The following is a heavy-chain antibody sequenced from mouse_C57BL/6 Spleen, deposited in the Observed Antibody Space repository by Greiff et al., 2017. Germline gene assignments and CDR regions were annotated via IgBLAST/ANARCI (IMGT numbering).Heavy chain of an antibody. Sequence: QVQLLQPGAELVKPGASVKLSCKASGYTFTSYWMHWVKQRPGRGLEWIGRIDTNSGGTKYNEKFKSKATLTVDKPSSTAYMQLSSLTSEDSAVYYCASFTTVVATGYYAMDYWGQGTSVTVSS. D-gene: IGHD1-1*01. CDR1: GYTFTSYW. V-gene: IGHV1-72*01. CDR2: IDTNSGGT. CDR3: ASFTTVVATGYYAMDY. J-gene: IGHJ4*01.